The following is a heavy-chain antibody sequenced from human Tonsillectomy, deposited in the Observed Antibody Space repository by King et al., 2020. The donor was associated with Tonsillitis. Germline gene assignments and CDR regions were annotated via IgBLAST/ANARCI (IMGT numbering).Heavy chain of an antibody. D-gene: IGHD3-10*01. CDR1: VFSFSIHG. Sequence: VQLVESGGGVVQPGRSLILSCAASVFSFSIHGMHWVRQAPGKGLEWGAVIWFGGSNKYYGDTVKGRFSIARDNSQNTLYPKMNSLRAEDTAVYYCARGSGSTTAAAFDIWGQGTMVTVSS. CDR3: ARGSGSTTAAAFDI. V-gene: IGHV3-33*08. CDR2: IWFGGSNK. J-gene: IGHJ3*02.